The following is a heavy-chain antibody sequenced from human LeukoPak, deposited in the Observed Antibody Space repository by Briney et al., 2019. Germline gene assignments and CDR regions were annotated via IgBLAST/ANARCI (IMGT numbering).Heavy chain of an antibody. CDR1: GGSFSGYY. D-gene: IGHD1-26*01. CDR3: ARSPLPRGYLNGPTTHWFDP. Sequence: SETLSLTCAVYGGSFSGYYWSWIRQPPGKGLGWIGEINYSGSTNYNPSLKSRVTISVDTSKNQFSLKLSSVTAADTAVYYCARSPLPRGYLNGPTTHWFDPWGQGTLVTVSS. CDR2: INYSGST. J-gene: IGHJ5*02. V-gene: IGHV4-34*01.